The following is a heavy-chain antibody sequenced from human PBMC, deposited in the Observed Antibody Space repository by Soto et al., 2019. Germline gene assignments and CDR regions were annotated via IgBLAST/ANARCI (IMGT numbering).Heavy chain of an antibody. D-gene: IGHD6-19*01. CDR3: ARQDSSGWSPGYNWCDR. J-gene: IGHJ5*02. CDR1: GFTFSDYY. Sequence: QVQLVESGGGLVKPGGSLRLSCAASGFTFSDYYMSWVRQAPGKGLEWVSYISSSGTMINYADSVKGRFTISRDNVKNSLYLQMNSLRGEDTAVYYCARQDSSGWSPGYNWCDRWGQGTLVSVSS. CDR2: ISSSGTMI. V-gene: IGHV3-11*01.